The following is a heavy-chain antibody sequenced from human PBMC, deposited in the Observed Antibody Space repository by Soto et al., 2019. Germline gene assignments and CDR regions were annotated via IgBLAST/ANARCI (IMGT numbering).Heavy chain of an antibody. V-gene: IGHV1-69*01. CDR1: GGTFSSYA. Sequence: QVQLVQSGAEVKKPGSSVKVSCKASGGTFSSYAISWVRQAPGQGLEWMGGIIPIFGTANYAQKFQGRVTITADESTSTAYRELGGVISEDTAVYYCAGVGLVGAQAPAFDIWGQGTMVTVSS. CDR3: AGVGLVGAQAPAFDI. D-gene: IGHD1-26*01. J-gene: IGHJ3*02. CDR2: IIPIFGTA.